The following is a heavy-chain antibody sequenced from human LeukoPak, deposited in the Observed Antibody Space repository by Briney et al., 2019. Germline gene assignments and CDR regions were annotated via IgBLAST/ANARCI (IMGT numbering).Heavy chain of an antibody. CDR2: INPNSGGT. D-gene: IGHD6-19*01. CDR1: GYTFTGYY. Sequence: ASVKVSCKASGYTFTGYYMHWVRQAPGQGLEWMGWINPNSGGTNYAQKFQGRVTMTRDTSISTAYMELSRLRSDDTAVYYCARDRKGIAVTLMDYWGQGTLVTVSS. J-gene: IGHJ4*02. V-gene: IGHV1-2*02. CDR3: ARDRKGIAVTLMDY.